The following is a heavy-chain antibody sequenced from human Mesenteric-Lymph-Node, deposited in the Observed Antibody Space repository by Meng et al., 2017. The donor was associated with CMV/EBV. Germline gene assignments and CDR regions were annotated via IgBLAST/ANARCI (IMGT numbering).Heavy chain of an antibody. CDR3: AREEGFGETIHGAFDF. Sequence: GESLKISCAASGFTFSSYWMHWVRQAPGKGLVWVSRINSDGSSTSYADAVKGRFTISRDNSKNTLYLQLTTLRAEDTAVYYCAREEGFGETIHGAFDFWGQGTMVTVSS. CDR1: GFTFSSYW. D-gene: IGHD3-10*01. J-gene: IGHJ3*01. CDR2: INSDGSST. V-gene: IGHV3-74*01.